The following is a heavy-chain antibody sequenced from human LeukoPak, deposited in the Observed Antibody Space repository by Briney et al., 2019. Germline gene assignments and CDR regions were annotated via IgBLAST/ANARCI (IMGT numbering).Heavy chain of an antibody. V-gene: IGHV4-61*02. D-gene: IGHD2-2*01. CDR3: ARITAAKQDAFDI. CDR2: IYTSGST. CDR1: GGSISSGSYY. Sequence: SQXXSLTCTVSGGSISSGSYYWSWIRQPAGKGLEWIGRIYTSGSTNYNPSLKSRVTISVDTSKNQFSLKLSSVTAADTAVYYCARITAAKQDAFDIWGQGTMVTVSS. J-gene: IGHJ3*02.